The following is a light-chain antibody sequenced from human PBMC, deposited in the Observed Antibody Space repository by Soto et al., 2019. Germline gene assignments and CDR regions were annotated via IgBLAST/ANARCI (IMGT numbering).Light chain of an antibody. Sequence: EIVLTQSPGTLSLSPGEGATLSCRASQSVASSYLAWYQQKPGQAPSLIIYGASNRATGTPDRFSGGGSGTDFTLTISRLEPEDFAVYYCQQYGSSSFTFGQGTKLEIK. CDR2: GAS. J-gene: IGKJ2*01. CDR1: QSVASSY. CDR3: QQYGSSSFT. V-gene: IGKV3-20*01.